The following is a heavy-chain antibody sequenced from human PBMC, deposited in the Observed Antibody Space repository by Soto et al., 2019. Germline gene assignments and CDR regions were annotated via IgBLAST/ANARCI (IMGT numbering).Heavy chain of an antibody. V-gene: IGHV5-51*01. CDR2: IYPGDSDT. CDR1: GYSFTSYW. J-gene: IGHJ6*02. CDR3: ATPGDGGPIAAAGTDYYGMDV. D-gene: IGHD6-13*01. Sequence: PGESLKISCKGSGYSFTSYWIGWVRQMPGKGLEWMGIIYPGDSDTRYSPSFQGQVTISADKSISTAYLQWSSLKASDTAMYYCATPGDGGPIAAAGTDYYGMDVWGQGTTVTVSS.